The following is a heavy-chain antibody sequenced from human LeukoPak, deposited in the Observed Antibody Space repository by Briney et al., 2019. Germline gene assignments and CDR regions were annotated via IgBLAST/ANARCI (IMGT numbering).Heavy chain of an antibody. D-gene: IGHD6-13*01. CDR1: GFTFSSNG. Sequence: GGSLRLSCAASGFTFSSNGMHWVRQAPGKGLEWVAVISYDGSSKYCADSVKGRFTISRDNSKNTVYLQMNSLRVEDTAVYYCAEDLSSSWSFDSWGQGTLVTVSS. J-gene: IGHJ4*02. CDR2: ISYDGSSK. CDR3: AEDLSSSWSFDS. V-gene: IGHV3-30*18.